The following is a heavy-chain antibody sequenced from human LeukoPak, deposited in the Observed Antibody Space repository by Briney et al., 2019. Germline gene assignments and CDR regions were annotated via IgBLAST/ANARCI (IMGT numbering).Heavy chain of an antibody. V-gene: IGHV1-8*02. CDR1: GYTFTGYY. CDR3: ASRYYYDSSGYYSSDAFDI. CDR2: MNPNNGNT. J-gene: IGHJ3*02. Sequence: ASVKVSCKASGYTFTGYYMHWVRQAPGQGLEWMGWMNPNNGNTGYAQKFQGRVTMTRNTSISTAYMELSSLRSEDTAVYYCASRYYYDSSGYYSSDAFDIWGQGTMVTVSS. D-gene: IGHD3-22*01.